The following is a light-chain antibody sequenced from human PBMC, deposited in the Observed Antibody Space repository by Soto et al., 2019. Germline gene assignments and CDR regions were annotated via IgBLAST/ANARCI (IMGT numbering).Light chain of an antibody. V-gene: IGKV3-20*01. CDR1: QSISNNH. CDR3: EYYGSSIT. J-gene: IGKJ4*01. Sequence: EIVLTQAPGTLSLSPGERVTLSCRARQSISNNHLAWYQQEAGQAPRLLIHGTSNRATGIPDRFSGSGSGTDFTPTSSRLAPEDFAGYYCEYYGSSITFGGGTTVDIK. CDR2: GTS.